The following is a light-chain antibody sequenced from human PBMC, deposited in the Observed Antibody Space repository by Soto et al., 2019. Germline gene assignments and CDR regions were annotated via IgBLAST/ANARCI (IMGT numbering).Light chain of an antibody. CDR3: QQANSFPLP. J-gene: IGKJ4*01. CDR1: QAISSW. CDR2: AAS. Sequence: DIQLTQSPASVSASVGDRVTITCRASQAISSWLAWYQHKPGKAPELLIYAASRLQSGVPSRFSGSGSGTDFTLTISGLQPEYLAPCYCQQANSFPLPFAGGTKVEIQ. V-gene: IGKV1-12*01.